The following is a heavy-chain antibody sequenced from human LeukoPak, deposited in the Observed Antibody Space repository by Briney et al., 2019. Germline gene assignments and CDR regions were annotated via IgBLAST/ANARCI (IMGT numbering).Heavy chain of an antibody. Sequence: SETLSLTCTVSGGPISSYYWSWIRQPPGKGLEWIGYIYYSGSTNYNPSLKSRVTISVDTSKNQFSLKLSSVTAADTAVYYCARARYDSSGYYYYYYYMDVWGKGTTVTISS. V-gene: IGHV4-59*01. CDR2: IYYSGST. J-gene: IGHJ6*03. CDR1: GGPISSYY. D-gene: IGHD3-22*01. CDR3: ARARYDSSGYYYYYYYMDV.